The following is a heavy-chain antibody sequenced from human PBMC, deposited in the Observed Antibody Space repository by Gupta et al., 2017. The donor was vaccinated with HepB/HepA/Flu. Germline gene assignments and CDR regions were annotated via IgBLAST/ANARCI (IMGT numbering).Heavy chain of an antibody. CDR2: INHSGST. V-gene: IGHV4-34*01. D-gene: IGHD1-26*01. CDR3: ARGHAGGSYWEVPRGWTEYFQH. CDR1: GGSFSGYY. J-gene: IGHJ1*01. Sequence: QVQLQQWGAGLLKPSETLSLTCAVYGGSFSGYYWSWIRQPPGKGLEWIGEINHSGSTNYNPSLKSRVTISVDTSKNQFSLKLSSVTAADTAVYYCARGHAGGSYWEVPRGWTEYFQHWGQGTLVTVSS.